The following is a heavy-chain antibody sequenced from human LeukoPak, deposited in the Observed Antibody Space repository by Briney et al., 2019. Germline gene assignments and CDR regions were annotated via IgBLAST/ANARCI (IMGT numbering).Heavy chain of an antibody. D-gene: IGHD1-7*01. Sequence: PSETLSLTCTVSGGSISSYYWSWIRQPPGKGLEWIGYTYYSGSTNYNPSLKSRVTISVDTSKNQFSLKLSSVTAADTAVYYCARSKYNWNYSYWGQGTLVTVSS. J-gene: IGHJ4*02. CDR3: ARSKYNWNYSY. CDR2: TYYSGST. CDR1: GGSISSYY. V-gene: IGHV4-59*01.